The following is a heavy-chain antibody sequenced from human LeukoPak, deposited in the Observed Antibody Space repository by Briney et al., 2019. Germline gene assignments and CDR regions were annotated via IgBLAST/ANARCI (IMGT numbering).Heavy chain of an antibody. J-gene: IGHJ6*03. D-gene: IGHD2-2*02. Sequence: ASVTVSCTASGYTFTRYGFSWVRQAPGQGLEWMGWISVDSGKTNYAQKLQGRVTITTDESTSTAYMELSSLRSEDTAVYYCARVQVPAAIRYYYYYMDVWGKGTTVTVSS. V-gene: IGHV1-18*01. CDR3: ARVQVPAAIRYYYYYMDV. CDR1: GYTFTRYG. CDR2: ISVDSGKT.